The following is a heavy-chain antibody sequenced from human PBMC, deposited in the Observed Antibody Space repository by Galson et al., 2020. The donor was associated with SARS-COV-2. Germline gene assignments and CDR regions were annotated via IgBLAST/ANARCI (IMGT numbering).Heavy chain of an antibody. V-gene: IGHV3-30*04. J-gene: IGHJ4*02. CDR3: ARGPASYGGNSAFSFSEFVY. CDR1: GFTFSSYA. CDR2: ISYDGSNK. D-gene: IGHD2-21*02. Sequence: GGSLSLSCAASGFTFSSYAMHWVRQAPGKGLEWVAVISYDGSNKYYADSVKGRFTISRDNSKNTLYLQMNSLRAEDTAVYYCARGPASYGGNSAFSFSEFVYWGQVTLVTVSS.